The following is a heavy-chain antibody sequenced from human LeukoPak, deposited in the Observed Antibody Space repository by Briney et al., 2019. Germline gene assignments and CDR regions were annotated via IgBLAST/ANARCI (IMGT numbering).Heavy chain of an antibody. V-gene: IGHV3-48*03. CDR2: ISNSGSTI. J-gene: IGHJ4*02. D-gene: IGHD3-22*01. CDR1: GCTLSTYE. CDR3: AREWLFLHPLDY. Sequence: GGSLRLSCAASGCTLSTYEMNCVRQARGKGLVWLSYISNSGSTIYYADSVKGGFTISRDNAKNSLYLQMNSLRAEDTAVYYCAREWLFLHPLDYWGQGTLVTVSS.